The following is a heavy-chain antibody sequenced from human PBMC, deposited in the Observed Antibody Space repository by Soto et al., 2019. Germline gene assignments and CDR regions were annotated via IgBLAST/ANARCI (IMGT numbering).Heavy chain of an antibody. V-gene: IGHV2-5*01. J-gene: IGHJ4*02. CDR1: GFSINTNKVG. Sequence: QITLKESGPTLVKPTQTLTLTCTLSGFSINTNKVGVGWIRQPPGKGLEWLALIYWSDEKHYSPSLESRLIITKDTSKNQVVLTMTNMDPVDTATYFCAHRRDALRPYHFNYWGQGILVTVSS. D-gene: IGHD2-21*01. CDR2: IYWSDEK. CDR3: AHRRDALRPYHFNY.